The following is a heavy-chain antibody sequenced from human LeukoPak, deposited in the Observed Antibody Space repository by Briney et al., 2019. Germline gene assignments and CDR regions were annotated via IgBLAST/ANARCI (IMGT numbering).Heavy chain of an antibody. CDR2: MNPNSGNT. V-gene: IGHV1-8*01. J-gene: IGHJ3*02. CDR1: GYTFTSYD. CDR3: ARDSDVDTAMVTDAFDI. Sequence: ASVKVSCKASGYTFTSYDINWVRQATGQGLEWMGWMNPNSGNTGYAQKFQGRVTMTRNTSISTVYMELSSLRSEDTAVYYCARDSDVDTAMVTDAFDIWGQGTMVTVSS. D-gene: IGHD5-18*01.